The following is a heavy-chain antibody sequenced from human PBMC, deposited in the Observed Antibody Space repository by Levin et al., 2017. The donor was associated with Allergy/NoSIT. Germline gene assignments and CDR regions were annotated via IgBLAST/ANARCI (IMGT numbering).Heavy chain of an antibody. J-gene: IGHJ3*02. Sequence: ASVKVSCKASGYTFTSYGISWVRQAPGQGLEWMGWISAYNGNTNYAQKLQGRVTMTTDTSTNTAYMELRSLRSDDTAVFYCARAGYCSGGSCENAFDIWGQGTTVTVSS. CDR3: ARAGYCSGGSCENAFDI. CDR2: ISAYNGNT. CDR1: GYTFTSYG. V-gene: IGHV1-18*01. D-gene: IGHD2-15*01.